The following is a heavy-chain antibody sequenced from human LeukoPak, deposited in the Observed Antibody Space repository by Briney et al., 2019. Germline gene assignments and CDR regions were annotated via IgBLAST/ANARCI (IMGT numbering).Heavy chain of an antibody. CDR3: ARMAGRGYSSGWYPFDY. CDR2: IKQDGSEK. V-gene: IGHV3-7*01. D-gene: IGHD6-19*01. CDR1: GFTFSSYW. J-gene: IGHJ4*02. Sequence: GGSLRLSCAASGFTFSSYWMSWVRQAPGKGLEWVANIKQDGSEKYYVDSVKGRFTISRDNAKNSLYLQMNSLRAEDTAVYYCARMAGRGYSSGWYPFDYWGQRTLVTVSS.